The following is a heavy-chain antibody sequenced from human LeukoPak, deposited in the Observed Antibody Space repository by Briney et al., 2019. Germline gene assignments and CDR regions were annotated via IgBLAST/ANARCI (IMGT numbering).Heavy chain of an antibody. V-gene: IGHV3-53*01. CDR1: GFTVSSNY. Sequence: PGRSLRLSCAASGFTVSSNYMSWVRQAPGKGLEWVSVIYSGGSTYYADSMKGRFTISRDNSKNTLYLQMNSLRAEDTAVYYCASRIGPYYDSSGYYSDYYWGQGTLVTVSS. D-gene: IGHD3-22*01. J-gene: IGHJ4*02. CDR2: IYSGGST. CDR3: ASRIGPYYDSSGYYSDYY.